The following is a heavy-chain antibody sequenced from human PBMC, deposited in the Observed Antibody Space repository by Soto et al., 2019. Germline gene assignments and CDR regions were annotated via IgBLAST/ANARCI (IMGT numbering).Heavy chain of an antibody. CDR3: ARGFTVTGGAFDI. D-gene: IGHD7-27*01. Sequence: GGSLRLSCAASGFTFSSYSMNWVRQAPGKGLEWVSSISSSSYIYYADSVKGRFTISRDNAKNSLYLQMNSLRAEDTAVYYCARGFTVTGGAFDIWGQGTMVTVSS. CDR1: GFTFSSYS. J-gene: IGHJ3*02. V-gene: IGHV3-21*01. CDR2: ISSSSYI.